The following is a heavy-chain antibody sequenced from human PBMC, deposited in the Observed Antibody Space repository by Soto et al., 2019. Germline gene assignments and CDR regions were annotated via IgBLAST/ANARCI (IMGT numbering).Heavy chain of an antibody. CDR1: GYTFTGYY. V-gene: IGHV1-2*02. CDR2: INPNSGGT. D-gene: IGHD3-22*01. J-gene: IGHJ6*02. CDR3: ARGSYYYDSSGYQLDNYYYYGMDV. Sequence: ASVKVSCKASGYTFTGYYMHWVRQAPGQGLEWMGWINPNSGGTNYAQKFQGRVTMTRDTSISTAYMELSRLRSDDTAVYYCARGSYYYDSSGYQLDNYYYYGMDVWGQGTTVTVSS.